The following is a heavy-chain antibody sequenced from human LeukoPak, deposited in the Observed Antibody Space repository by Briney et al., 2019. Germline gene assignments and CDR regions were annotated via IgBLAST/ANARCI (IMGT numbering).Heavy chain of an antibody. CDR1: GYSISSGYY. CDR2: IYHSGST. D-gene: IGHD5-12*01. V-gene: IGHV4-38-2*02. CDR3: ARDTNIGYSGYEV. J-gene: IGHJ4*02. Sequence: SETLSLTCTVSGYSISSGYYWSWIRQPPGKGLEWIGSIYHSGSTYYNPSLKSRVTISVDTSKNQFSLKLSSVTAADTAVYYCARDTNIGYSGYEVWGQGTLVTVSS.